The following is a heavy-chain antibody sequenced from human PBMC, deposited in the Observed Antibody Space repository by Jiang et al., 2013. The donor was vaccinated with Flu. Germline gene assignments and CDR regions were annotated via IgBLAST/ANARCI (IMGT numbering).Heavy chain of an antibody. Sequence: VQLVESGGGLIQPGGSLRLSCAASGFTVSSNYMSWVRQAPGKGLEWVSVIYSGGSTYYADSVKGRFTISRDNSKNTLYLQMNSLRAEDTAVYYCARGYSSSWYGYYYYYGMDVWGQGTTVTVSS. D-gene: IGHD6-13*01. CDR1: GFTVSSNY. CDR2: IYSGGST. CDR3: ARGYSSSWYGYYYYYGMDV. V-gene: IGHV3-53*01. J-gene: IGHJ6*02.